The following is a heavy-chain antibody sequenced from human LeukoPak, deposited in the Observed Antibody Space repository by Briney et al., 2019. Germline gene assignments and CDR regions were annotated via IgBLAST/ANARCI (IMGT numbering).Heavy chain of an antibody. V-gene: IGHV4-61*01. J-gene: IGHJ4*02. CDR1: GGSVSSGSYY. D-gene: IGHD4-17*01. Sequence: SETLSLTCTVSGGSVSSGSYYWSWIRQPPGKGLEWIGYMFYSGSTNYNPSLKSRVTVSVVTSKNQMSLKLSSVTAADTAVYYCARGRYGDYPPFDYWGQGTLVTVSS. CDR2: MFYSGST. CDR3: ARGRYGDYPPFDY.